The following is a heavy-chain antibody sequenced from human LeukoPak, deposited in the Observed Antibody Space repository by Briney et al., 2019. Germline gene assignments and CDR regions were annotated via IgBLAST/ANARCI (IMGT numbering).Heavy chain of an antibody. Sequence: GALRLSCAASGFTLSTYWMTWVRQAPGKGLEWVANIKQDGSEKYYVDSVKGRFTISRDNAKNSLYLQMNSLRDEDTAVYYCARSRGLDYWGQGTLVTVSS. D-gene: IGHD3-16*01. CDR1: GFTLSTYW. J-gene: IGHJ4*02. CDR3: ARSRGLDY. V-gene: IGHV3-7*04. CDR2: IKQDGSEK.